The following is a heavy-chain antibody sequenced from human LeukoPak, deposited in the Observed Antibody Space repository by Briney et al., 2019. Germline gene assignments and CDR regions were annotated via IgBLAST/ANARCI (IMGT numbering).Heavy chain of an antibody. CDR1: GFTFSSHA. D-gene: IGHD6-13*01. J-gene: IGHJ4*02. CDR3: ARVSSSSWWALDY. Sequence: GGSLRLSCAASGFTFSSHAMSWVRQAPGKGLVWVSRINTDGSSTSYADSVKGRFTISRDNAKNTLYLQMNSLRAEDTAVYYCARVSSSSWWALDYWGQGTLVTVSS. V-gene: IGHV3-74*01. CDR2: INTDGSST.